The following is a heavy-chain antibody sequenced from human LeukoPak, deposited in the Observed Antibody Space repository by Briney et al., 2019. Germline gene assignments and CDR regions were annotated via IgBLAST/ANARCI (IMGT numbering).Heavy chain of an antibody. J-gene: IGHJ4*02. CDR3: TRSLMD. CDR1: GVTLSGYW. V-gene: IGHV3-74*01. Sequence: GGSLRLSCAASGVTLSGYWMHWVRQAPGKGLVWVSRINFDGSDTSYADFVKGRFTISRDNAKNTLFLQMNSLRAEDTAVYYCTRSLMDWGQGIRVTVSS. CDR2: INFDGSDT. D-gene: IGHD3-16*01.